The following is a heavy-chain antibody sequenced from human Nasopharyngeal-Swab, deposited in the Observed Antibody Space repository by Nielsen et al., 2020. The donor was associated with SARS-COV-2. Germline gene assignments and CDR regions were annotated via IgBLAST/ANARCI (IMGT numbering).Heavy chain of an antibody. CDR1: GYTFTGYY. CDR2: INPNSGGT. J-gene: IGHJ6*02. Sequence: ASVKVSCKASGYTFTGYYMHWVRQAPGQGLEWMGWINPNSGGTNYAQKFQGRVTMTRDTSTSTAYMELSRLRSDDTAVYYCARDGLDFGVVIMGDDWYHGMDVWGQGTTVTVSS. D-gene: IGHD3-3*01. CDR3: ARDGLDFGVVIMGDDWYHGMDV. V-gene: IGHV1-2*02.